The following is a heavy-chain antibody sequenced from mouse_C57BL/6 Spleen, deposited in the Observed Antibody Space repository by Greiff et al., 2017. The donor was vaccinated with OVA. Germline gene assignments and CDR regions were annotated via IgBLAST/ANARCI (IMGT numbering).Heavy chain of an antibody. V-gene: IGHV6-6*01. J-gene: IGHJ3*01. CDR1: GFTFSDAW. Sequence: EVQVVESGGGLVQPGGSMKLSCAASGFTFSDAWMDWVRQSPEKGLEWVAEIRNKANNHATYYAESVKGRFTITRDDSKSSVYLQMNSLRAEDTGIYYCRGELDYYGDAYWGQGTLVTVSA. D-gene: IGHD1-1*01. CDR2: IRNKANNHAT. CDR3: RGELDYYGDAY.